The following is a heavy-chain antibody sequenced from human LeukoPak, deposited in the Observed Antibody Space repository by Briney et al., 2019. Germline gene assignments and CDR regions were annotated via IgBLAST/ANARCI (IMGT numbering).Heavy chain of an antibody. Sequence: GGSLRPSCAASGFTDYMTWVRQAPGQGLEWVSVIYSGGSTYYAASVKGRFSVSRDNSKNTVYLQMNSLRAEDTAVYYCAGVSFSSGWYRDYWGQGTLVTVSS. CDR3: AGVSFSSGWYRDY. CDR1: GFTDY. CDR2: IYSGGST. J-gene: IGHJ4*02. D-gene: IGHD6-19*01. V-gene: IGHV3-53*01.